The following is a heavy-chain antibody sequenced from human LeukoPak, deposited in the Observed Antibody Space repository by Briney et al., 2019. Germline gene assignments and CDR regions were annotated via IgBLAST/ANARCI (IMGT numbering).Heavy chain of an antibody. CDR1: GGSISGYY. J-gene: IGHJ6*02. V-gene: IGHV4-59*12. CDR2: IFYSGST. CDR3: ARGPSYGSGSYPSPSYGMDV. Sequence: SETLSLTCTVSGGSISGYYWNWIRQPPGKRLEWIGYIFYSGSTNYNPSLKSRVTISIDTSKNQFSLKLSSVTAADTAVYYCARGPSYGSGSYPSPSYGMDVWGQGTTVTVSS. D-gene: IGHD3-10*01.